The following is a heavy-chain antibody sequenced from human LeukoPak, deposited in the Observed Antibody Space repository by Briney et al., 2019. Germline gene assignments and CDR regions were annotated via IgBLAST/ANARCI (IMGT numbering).Heavy chain of an antibody. CDR3: ARDWPYYYGGSAYYNAFDI. CDR2: ISYSGNT. CDR1: GVSISSVGYY. Sequence: SETLSLTCTVSGVSISSVGYYWSWIRQYPGKGLEWIGYISYSGNTYYNPSLKSRFSISVDTSKTQFSLNLSSVTAADTALYYCARDWPYYYGGSAYYNAFDIWGQGTMVTVSS. D-gene: IGHD3-22*01. V-gene: IGHV4-31*03. J-gene: IGHJ3*02.